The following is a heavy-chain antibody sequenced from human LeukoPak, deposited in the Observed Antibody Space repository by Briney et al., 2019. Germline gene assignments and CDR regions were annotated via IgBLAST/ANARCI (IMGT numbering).Heavy chain of an antibody. CDR1: GYSISSGYY. CDR3: AGGYCSSTSCSGWFDP. D-gene: IGHD2-2*01. J-gene: IGHJ5*02. V-gene: IGHV4-38-2*02. Sequence: SETLSLTCTVSGYSISSGYYWGWIRQPPGKGPEWIGSIYHSGSTYYNPSLKSRVTISVDTSKNQFSLKLSSVTAADTAVYYCAGGYCSSTSCSGWFDPWGQGTLVTVSS. CDR2: IYHSGST.